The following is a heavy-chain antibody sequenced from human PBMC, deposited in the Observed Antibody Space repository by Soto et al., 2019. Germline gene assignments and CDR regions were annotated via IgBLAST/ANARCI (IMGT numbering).Heavy chain of an antibody. CDR3: ATGLVPTIVATIDFDY. CDR2: FDPEDGET. J-gene: IGHJ4*02. V-gene: IGHV1-24*01. CDR1: GYTLTELS. Sequence: GASVKVSCKVSGYTLTELSMHWVRQAPGKGLEWMGGFDPEDGETIYARKFQGRVTMTEDTSTDTAYMELSSLRSEDTAVYYCATGLVPTIVATIDFDYWGQGTLVTVSS. D-gene: IGHD5-12*01.